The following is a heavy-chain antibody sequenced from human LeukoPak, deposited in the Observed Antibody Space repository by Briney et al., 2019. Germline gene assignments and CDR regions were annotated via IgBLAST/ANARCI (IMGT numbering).Heavy chain of an antibody. J-gene: IGHJ4*02. CDR2: IGSRIDYT. V-gene: IGHV3-11*05. CDR1: GFTFSDYY. CDR3: ARDGDMSTITAFDY. Sequence: GGSLRLPCAASGFTFSDYYMSWIRQAPAKGLEWGSYIGSRIDYTNYAGSVQGRFTISRDNPNNSPYLQMTGLRAEDTAGYYCARDGDMSTITAFDYWVQGTMVTVS. D-gene: IGHD5-24*01.